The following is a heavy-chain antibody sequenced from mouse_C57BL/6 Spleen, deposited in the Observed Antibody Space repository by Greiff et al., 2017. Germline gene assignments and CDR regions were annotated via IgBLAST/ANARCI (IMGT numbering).Heavy chain of an antibody. CDR1: GFTFSDYG. V-gene: IGHV5-17*01. J-gene: IGHJ3*01. CDR3: ARGDRVFAY. CDR2: ISSGSSTI. Sequence: EVQVVESGGGLVKPGGSLKLSCAASGFTFSDYGMHWVRQAPEKGLEWVAYISSGSSTIYYADTVKGRFTNSRDNAKNTLFLQMTSLRSEDTAMYYCARGDRVFAYWGQGTLVTVSA. D-gene: IGHD3-1*01.